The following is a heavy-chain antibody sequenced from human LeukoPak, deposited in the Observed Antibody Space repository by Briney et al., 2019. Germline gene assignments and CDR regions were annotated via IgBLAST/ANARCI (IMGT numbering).Heavy chain of an antibody. V-gene: IGHV3-53*01. D-gene: IGHD2-15*01. CDR2: IYSGGST. CDR1: GFTVSSNY. CDR3: ARDLRYCSGGSCYSYFDY. Sequence: GGSLRPSCAASGFTVSSNYMSWVRQAPGKGLEWVSVIYSGGSTYYADSVKGRFTISRDNSKNTLYLQMNSLRAEDTAVYYCARDLRYCSGGSCYSYFDYWGQGTLVTVSS. J-gene: IGHJ4*02.